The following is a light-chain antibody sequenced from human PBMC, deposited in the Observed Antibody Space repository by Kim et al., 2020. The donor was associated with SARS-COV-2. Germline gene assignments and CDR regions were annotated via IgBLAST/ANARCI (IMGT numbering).Light chain of an antibody. CDR2: EVS. Sequence: QPALTQPPSASGSPGQSVTISCTGTSSDVAGYNYVSWYQQHPGKAPKLMIYEVSKRPSGVPDRFSGSKSGNTASLTVSGLQAEDEADYYCTSYAGNNNCVFGTGTKVTVL. J-gene: IGLJ1*01. V-gene: IGLV2-8*01. CDR3: TSYAGNNNCV. CDR1: SSDVAGYNY.